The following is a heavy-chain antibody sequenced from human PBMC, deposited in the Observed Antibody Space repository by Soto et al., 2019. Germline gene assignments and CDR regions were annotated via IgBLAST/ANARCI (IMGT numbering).Heavy chain of an antibody. V-gene: IGHV3-33*01. D-gene: IGHD3-3*01. CDR2: IWYDGSNK. CDR1: GFTFSSYG. Sequence: GGSLRLSCAASGFTFSSYGMHWVRQAPGKGLEWVAVIWYDGSNKYYADSVKGRFTISRDNSKNTLYLQMNSLRAEDTAVYYCARSKAGRILEWLLLDYWGQGTLVTVSS. CDR3: ARSKAGRILEWLLLDY. J-gene: IGHJ4*02.